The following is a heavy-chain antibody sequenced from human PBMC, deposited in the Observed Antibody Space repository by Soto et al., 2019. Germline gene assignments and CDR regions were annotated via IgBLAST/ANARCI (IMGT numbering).Heavy chain of an antibody. CDR1: GLTFSRYA. Sequence: GGSLRLSCAVSGLTFSRYAMSWVRQAPGKGLEWVSAIINIGGDTLYADSVKARFTISRDNFKNTLYLQMNSLRAEDAAIYYCAKASGESYPESRVFDQWGQGTRVTVSS. CDR3: AKASGESYPESRVFDQ. J-gene: IGHJ4*02. D-gene: IGHD1-26*01. V-gene: IGHV3-23*01. CDR2: IINIGGDT.